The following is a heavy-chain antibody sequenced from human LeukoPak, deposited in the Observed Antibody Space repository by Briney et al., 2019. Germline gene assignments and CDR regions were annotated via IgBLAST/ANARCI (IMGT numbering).Heavy chain of an antibody. CDR3: AKTIAGIKRGYFDY. D-gene: IGHD4/OR15-4a*01. CDR1: GFTFSSYA. V-gene: IGHV3-23*01. CDR2: INDSGGNT. J-gene: IGHJ4*02. Sequence: GSLRLSCAASGFTFSSYAMSWVRQAPGKGLEWVSLINDSGGNTYYADSVKGRFTISRDNSKNTLFLQMSSLRAEDTAVYYCAKTIAGIKRGYFDYWGQGTPVTVSS.